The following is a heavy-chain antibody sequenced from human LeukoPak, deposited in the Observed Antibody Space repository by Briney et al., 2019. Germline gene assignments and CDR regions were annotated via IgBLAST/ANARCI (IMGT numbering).Heavy chain of an antibody. J-gene: IGHJ6*02. CDR1: GGSISNSNYY. CDR2: IYYSGST. V-gene: IGHV4-39*01. CDR3: TRLMTLRGVDV. Sequence: KPSETLSLTCTVSGGSISNSNYYWGWIRQPPEKGLEWIGSIYYSGSTFYRASLKSRATISAETSKNQFSLRLSFVTAADTAVYYCTRLMTLRGVDVWGQGTTVIVSS.